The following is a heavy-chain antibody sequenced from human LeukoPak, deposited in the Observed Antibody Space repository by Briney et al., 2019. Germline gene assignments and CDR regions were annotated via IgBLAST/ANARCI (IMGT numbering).Heavy chain of an antibody. V-gene: IGHV4-59*01. D-gene: IGHD6-13*01. CDR1: GGSISSYY. CDR3: ARSPIAAAGTGGAHWFDP. Sequence: PSETLSLTCTVSGGSISSYYWSWIRQPPRKGLEWIGYIYYSGSTNYNPSLKSRVTISVDTSKNQFSLKLSSVTAADTAVYYCARSPIAAAGTGGAHWFDPWGQGTLVTVSS. J-gene: IGHJ5*02. CDR2: IYYSGST.